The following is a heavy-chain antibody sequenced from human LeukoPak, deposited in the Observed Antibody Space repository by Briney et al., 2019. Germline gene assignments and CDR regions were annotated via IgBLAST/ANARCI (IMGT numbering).Heavy chain of an antibody. CDR1: GDSISSSSYY. D-gene: IGHD3-16*02. CDR3: ARTGVWGSYRY. V-gene: IGHV4-39*01. Sequence: SETLSLTCTVSGDSISSSSYYWGWFRQPPGKGLEWIGTMYYSGSTHYNPSLKSRVTISVDTSKNQFSLKLSSVTAADTAVYYCARTGVWGSYRYWGQGTLVTVSS. CDR2: MYYSGST. J-gene: IGHJ4*02.